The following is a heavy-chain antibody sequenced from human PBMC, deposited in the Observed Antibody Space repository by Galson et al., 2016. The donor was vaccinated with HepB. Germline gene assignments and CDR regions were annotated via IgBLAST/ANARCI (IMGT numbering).Heavy chain of an antibody. D-gene: IGHD4-23*01. CDR1: GFIFNDYA. CDR3: ARDDTSNCYGGNKCAFDI. J-gene: IGHJ3*02. Sequence: SLRLSCAASGFIFNDYAINWVVQAPGKGLQWVSAISGTSSDKYYADSVKGRFTISRDNSKNTVYLQMDSLTADDTAVYYCARDDTSNCYGGNKCAFDIWGQGTMVTVSS. V-gene: IGHV3-23*01. CDR2: ISGTSSDK.